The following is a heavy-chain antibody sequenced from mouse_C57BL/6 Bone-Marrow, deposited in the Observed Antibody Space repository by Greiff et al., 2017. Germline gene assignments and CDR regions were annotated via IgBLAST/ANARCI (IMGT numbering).Heavy chain of an antibody. D-gene: IGHD1-1*01. J-gene: IGHJ4*01. V-gene: IGHV3-6*01. Sequence: ESGPGLVKPSQSLSLTCSVTGYSITSGYYWNWIRQFPGNKLEWMGYISYDGSNNYNPSLKNRISITRDTSKNQFFLKLNSVTTEDTATYYCASKHYGSSYYAMDYWGQGTSVTVSS. CDR2: ISYDGSN. CDR1: GYSITSGYY. CDR3: ASKHYGSSYYAMDY.